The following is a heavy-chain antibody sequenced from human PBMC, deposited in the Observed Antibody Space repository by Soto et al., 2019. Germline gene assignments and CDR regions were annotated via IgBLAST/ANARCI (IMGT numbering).Heavy chain of an antibody. Sequence: QVQLVQSGAEVKKTGSSVKVSCKASGGTFSIYGFSWVRQAPGQGPEWIGGIIPILTTPNYAQKFQGRVTIVADESTTTVYMELSSLKFEDTAVYYCATSVGIAPTGEDGRDVRGQGTSVTVSS. CDR2: IIPILTTP. D-gene: IGHD2-8*02. CDR1: GGTFSIYG. CDR3: ATSVGIAPTGEDGRDV. J-gene: IGHJ6*02. V-gene: IGHV1-69*01.